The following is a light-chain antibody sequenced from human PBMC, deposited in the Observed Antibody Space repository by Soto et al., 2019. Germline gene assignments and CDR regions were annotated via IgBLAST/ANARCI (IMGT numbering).Light chain of an antibody. J-gene: IGKJ1*01. CDR3: QQYSTSQT. CDR1: QSVTSY. Sequence: EIVLTQSPGTLSLSPGERATLSCRASQSVTSYLAWYQQKPGQAPRLLIYASSTSATGIPDRFSGGGYGTDFTLTISRLEPEDFAVYYCQQYSTSQTFGQGTKVEI. V-gene: IGKV3-20*01. CDR2: ASS.